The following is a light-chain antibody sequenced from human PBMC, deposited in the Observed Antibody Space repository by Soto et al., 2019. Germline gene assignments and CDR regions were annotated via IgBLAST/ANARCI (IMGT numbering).Light chain of an antibody. V-gene: IGKV3-11*01. CDR3: QQRSNWLLYT. J-gene: IGKJ2*01. CDR1: QSVSSY. Sequence: EIVLTQSPATLSLCPGERATLSCRASQSVSSYLDWYQQKPGQAPRLLIYDASNRATGIPARFSGSGSGTDFTLTISSLEPEDLAVYYCQQRSNWLLYTFGQGTKLEIK. CDR2: DAS.